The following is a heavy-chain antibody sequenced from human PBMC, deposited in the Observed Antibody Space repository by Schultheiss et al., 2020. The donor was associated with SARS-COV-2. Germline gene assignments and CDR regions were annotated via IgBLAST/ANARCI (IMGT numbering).Heavy chain of an antibody. Sequence: SCAVSGGSISSGGYSWSWIRQPPGKGLEWIGYIYHSGSTYYNPSLKSRVTISVDRSKNQFSLKLSSVTAADTAVYYCASSAVAFLWFDPWGQGTLVTVSS. CDR1: GGSISSGGYS. V-gene: IGHV4-30-2*01. CDR3: ASSAVAFLWFDP. D-gene: IGHD6-19*01. CDR2: IYHSGST. J-gene: IGHJ5*02.